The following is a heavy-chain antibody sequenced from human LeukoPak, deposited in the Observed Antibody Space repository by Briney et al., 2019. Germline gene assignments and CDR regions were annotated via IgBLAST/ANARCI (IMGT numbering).Heavy chain of an antibody. D-gene: IGHD2-15*01. CDR2: SYYNGNT. V-gene: IGHV4-59*01. CDR3: ARDIADCSGGSCHSNWFDP. Sequence: SETLSLTCTVSGGSISSYYWSWIRQPPGKGLEWIGFSYYNGNTNYNPSLKSRVTISVDMSKNQFSLSLRSVTAADTAVYYCARDIADCSGGSCHSNWFDPWGQGTLVTVSS. J-gene: IGHJ5*02. CDR1: GGSISSYY.